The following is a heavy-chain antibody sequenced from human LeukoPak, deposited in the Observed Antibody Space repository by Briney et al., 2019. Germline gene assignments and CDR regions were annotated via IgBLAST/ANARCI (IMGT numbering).Heavy chain of an antibody. CDR1: GGSFSGYY. CDR3: ARSGYSYGADAFEI. D-gene: IGHD5-18*01. CDR2: INHSGST. J-gene: IGHJ3*02. Sequence: SETLSLTCAVYGGSFSGYYWSWIRQPPEKGLEWIGEINHSGSTNYNPSLKSRVTISVDTSKNQFSLKLSSVTAADTAVYYCARSGYSYGADAFEIWGQGTMVTVSS. V-gene: IGHV4-34*01.